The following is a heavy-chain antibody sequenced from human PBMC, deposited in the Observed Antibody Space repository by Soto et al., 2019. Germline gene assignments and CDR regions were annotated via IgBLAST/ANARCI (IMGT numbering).Heavy chain of an antibody. V-gene: IGHV1-46*01. CDR2: INPSGGST. Sequence: ASVKVSCKASGYTLTGYYMQWVRQAPGQGLEWMGIINPSGGSTTYAQKFQGRVTMTTDTSTSTAYMELRSLRSDDTAVYYCARDRAHYYGSGSYPTCMDVWGQGTTVTVSS. J-gene: IGHJ6*02. CDR1: GYTLTGYY. D-gene: IGHD3-10*01. CDR3: ARDRAHYYGSGSYPTCMDV.